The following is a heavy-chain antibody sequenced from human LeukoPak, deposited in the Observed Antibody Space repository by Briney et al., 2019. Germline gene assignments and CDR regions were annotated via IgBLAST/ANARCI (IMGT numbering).Heavy chain of an antibody. D-gene: IGHD6-13*01. V-gene: IGHV1-8*03. J-gene: IGHJ6*03. CDR3: AREPEAAAGTDYYYYYMDV. CDR2: MNPNSGNT. CDR1: GYTFTSYD. Sequence: GASVKVSCKASGYTFTSYDINWVRQATGQGLEWMGWMNPNSGNTGYAQKFQGRVTITRNTSISTAYMELSSLRSEDTAVYYCAREPEAAAGTDYYYYYMDVWGKGTTVTVSS.